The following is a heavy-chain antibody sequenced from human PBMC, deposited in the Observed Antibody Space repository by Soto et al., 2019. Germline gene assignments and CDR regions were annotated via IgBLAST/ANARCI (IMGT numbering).Heavy chain of an antibody. D-gene: IGHD4-17*01. Sequence: TSETLSLTCTVSGGSISSYYWSWIRQPPGKGLEWIGYIYYSGSTNYNPSLKSRVTISVDTSKNQFSLKLSSVTAADTAVYYCARQVSRKVYGDYGYYNYYYMDVWGKGTTVTVSS. CDR2: IYYSGST. V-gene: IGHV4-59*08. CDR1: GGSISSYY. CDR3: ARQVSRKVYGDYGYYNYYYMDV. J-gene: IGHJ6*03.